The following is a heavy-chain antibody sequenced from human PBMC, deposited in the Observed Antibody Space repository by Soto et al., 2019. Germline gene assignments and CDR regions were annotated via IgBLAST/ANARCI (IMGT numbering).Heavy chain of an antibody. Sequence: PGGSLRLSCAASGFTFSSYAMSWVRQAPGKGLEWVSAISGSGGSTYYADSVKGRFTISRDNSKNTLYLQMNSLRAEDTAVYYCAKDPRSYGDLNWFDPWGQGTLVTVSS. CDR1: GFTFSSYA. CDR2: ISGSGGST. D-gene: IGHD4-17*01. CDR3: AKDPRSYGDLNWFDP. V-gene: IGHV3-23*01. J-gene: IGHJ5*02.